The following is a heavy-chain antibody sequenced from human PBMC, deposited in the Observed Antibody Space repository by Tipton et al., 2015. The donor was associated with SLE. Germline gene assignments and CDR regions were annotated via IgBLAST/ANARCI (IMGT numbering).Heavy chain of an antibody. CDR3: ARLRGSFGSGSYDY. D-gene: IGHD3-10*01. V-gene: IGHV4-39*07. CDR1: RGSINRSTYY. Sequence: GSLRLSCTVSRGSINRSTYYWGWIRQPPRKGLEYIGSIYYSAYTSYNPSLKSRVTMSVDTSKNQFSLRLNSVTAADTAVYYCARLRGSFGSGSYDYWGQGTLVTVSS. CDR2: IYYSAYT. J-gene: IGHJ4*02.